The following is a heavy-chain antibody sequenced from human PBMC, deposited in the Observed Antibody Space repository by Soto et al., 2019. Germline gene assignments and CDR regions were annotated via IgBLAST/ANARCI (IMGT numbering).Heavy chain of an antibody. CDR3: ARDNYERSGYFDY. CDR2: ISGYNGNT. V-gene: IGHV1-18*04. Sequence: QLVQSGAEVKKPGATVKVSCKPSGYTFTNYGISWVRQAPGQGREWMGWISGYNGNTNYAQKVQGRVSMTTDPSTRTAYMELRSLRSDDTAVYYCARDNYERSGYFDYWGQGTRVTVSS. J-gene: IGHJ4*02. CDR1: GYTFTNYG. D-gene: IGHD3-22*01.